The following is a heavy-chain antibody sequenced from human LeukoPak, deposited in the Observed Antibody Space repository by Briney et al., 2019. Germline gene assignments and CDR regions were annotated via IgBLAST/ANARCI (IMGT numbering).Heavy chain of an antibody. J-gene: IGHJ5*02. D-gene: IGHD5-18*01. CDR1: GFIFSSYW. CDR3: ARDSKYSYGGT. Sequence: GGSLRLSCAASGFIFSSYWMTWVRQAPGKGLEWVANIKQAGSENSYVDSVKGRFTISRDNAKNSLYLQMNSLRAEDTAVYYCARDSKYSYGGTWGQGTLVTVSS. CDR2: IKQAGSEN. V-gene: IGHV3-7*03.